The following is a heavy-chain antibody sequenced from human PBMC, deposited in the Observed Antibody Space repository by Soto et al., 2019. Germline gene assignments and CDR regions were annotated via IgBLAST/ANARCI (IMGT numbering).Heavy chain of an antibody. Sequence: GLSLRLSCAASGLTVGDNYMSWVRQAPGMGLEWVSAIYYNGTTYYADSVKGRFTISRXSXXXXLXLXMXXXXGEXTAVYYCVKGGVGSHSDAFDISGRGTMVTV. CDR2: IYYNGTT. CDR3: VKGGVGSHSDAFDI. J-gene: IGHJ3*02. V-gene: IGHV3-53*01. CDR1: GLTVGDNY. D-gene: IGHD3-3*01.